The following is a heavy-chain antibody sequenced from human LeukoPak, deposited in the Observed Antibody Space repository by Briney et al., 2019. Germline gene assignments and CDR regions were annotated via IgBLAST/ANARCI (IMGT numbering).Heavy chain of an antibody. CDR2: IKSKTDGGTT. D-gene: IGHD2-15*01. CDR1: GFTFSNAW. CDR3: TTEELGYCSGGSCYSLYYYYYYMDV. Sequence: PGGSLRLSCAASGFTFSNAWMSWVRQAPGKGLEWVGRIKSKTDGGTTDYAAPVKGRFTISRDDSKNTLYLQMNSLKTKDTAVYYCTTEELGYCSGGSCYSLYYYYYYMDVWGKGTTVTVSS. V-gene: IGHV3-15*01. J-gene: IGHJ6*03.